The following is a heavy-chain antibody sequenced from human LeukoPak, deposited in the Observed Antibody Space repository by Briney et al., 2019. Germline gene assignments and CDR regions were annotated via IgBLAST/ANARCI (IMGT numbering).Heavy chain of an antibody. D-gene: IGHD2-21*02. J-gene: IGHJ3*02. V-gene: IGHV1-2*02. Sequence: ASVKVSCKTSGYTFTGYYMHWVRQAPGQGLEWMGWINPNSGGTNSAQKFQGRVTMTRDTSISTVYMELSRLRSDDTAVYYCAREGAYCGGDCYLSRPSLDAFDIWGQGTMVTVS. CDR3: AREGAYCGGDCYLSRPSLDAFDI. CDR1: GYTFTGYY. CDR2: INPNSGGT.